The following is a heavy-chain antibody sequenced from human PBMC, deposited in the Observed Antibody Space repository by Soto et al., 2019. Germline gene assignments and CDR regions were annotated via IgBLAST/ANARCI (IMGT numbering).Heavy chain of an antibody. D-gene: IGHD1-1*01. Sequence: GPTLVNPTQTLTLTCTFSGFSLSTNGEGVGWIRQPPGKALEWLALVYWDDAKRYSPSLKTRLTITKDTSKNQVVLTMTNMDPVDTATYYCVHRRVQIFDFWGQGALVTVSS. V-gene: IGHV2-5*02. CDR1: GFSLSTNGEG. CDR3: VHRRVQIFDF. J-gene: IGHJ4*02. CDR2: VYWDDAK.